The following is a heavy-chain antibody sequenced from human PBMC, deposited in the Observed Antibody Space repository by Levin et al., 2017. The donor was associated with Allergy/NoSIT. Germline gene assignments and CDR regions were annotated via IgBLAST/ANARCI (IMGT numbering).Heavy chain of an antibody. Sequence: GGSLRLSCVVSGTTFKNYAMAWVRQAPGKGLEWVSYISSTGAIIYYGDSVKGRFTISRDNAENSLSLQMNSLRAEDTAVYYCARVTRCGGDCYFLDYWGQGVLVTVSS. V-gene: IGHV3-11*01. D-gene: IGHD2-21*02. J-gene: IGHJ4*02. CDR1: GTTFKNYA. CDR3: ARVTRCGGDCYFLDY. CDR2: ISSTGAII.